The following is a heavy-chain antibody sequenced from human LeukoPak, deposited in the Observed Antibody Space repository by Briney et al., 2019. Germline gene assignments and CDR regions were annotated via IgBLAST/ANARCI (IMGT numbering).Heavy chain of an antibody. D-gene: IGHD1-26*01. CDR3: ARDEALVGATPFDY. Sequence: GGSLRLSYAASGFTFSSYGMHWVRQAPGKGLEWVAVIWYDGSNKYYADSVKGRFTISRDNSKNTLYLQMNSLRAEDTAVYYCARDEALVGATPFDYWGQGTLVTVSS. CDR2: IWYDGSNK. V-gene: IGHV3-33*01. J-gene: IGHJ4*02. CDR1: GFTFSSYG.